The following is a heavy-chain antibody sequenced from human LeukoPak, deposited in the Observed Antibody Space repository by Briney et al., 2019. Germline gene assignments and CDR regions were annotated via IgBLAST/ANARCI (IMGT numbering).Heavy chain of an antibody. V-gene: IGHV3-21*01. J-gene: IGHJ4*02. CDR3: ARDVAAAGTNY. Sequence: GGSLRLSCAASGFTFSNAWMSWVCQAPGKGLEWVSSISSSSSYIYYADSVKGRFTISRDNAKNSLYLQMNSLRAEDTAVYYCARDVAAAGTNYWGQGTLVTVSS. CDR1: GFTFSNAW. D-gene: IGHD6-13*01. CDR2: ISSSSSYI.